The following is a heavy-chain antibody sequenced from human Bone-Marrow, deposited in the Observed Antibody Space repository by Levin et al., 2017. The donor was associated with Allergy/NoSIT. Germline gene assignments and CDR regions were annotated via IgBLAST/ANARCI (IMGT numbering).Heavy chain of an antibody. J-gene: IGHJ4*02. CDR1: GFTFGSYG. V-gene: IGHV3-30*03. D-gene: IGHD3-9*01. CDR3: VRVFESYFFDF. CDR2: ISYDGSEK. Sequence: LSLTCAASGFTFGSYGMHWVRQPPGRGLEWMAFISYDGSEKHYADSVRGRFTISRDTSKNTLFLQMNSLRPEDTAVYYCVRVFESYFFDFWGRGTLVTVSS.